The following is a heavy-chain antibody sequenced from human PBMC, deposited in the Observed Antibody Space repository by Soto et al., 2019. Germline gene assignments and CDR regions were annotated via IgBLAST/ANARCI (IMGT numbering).Heavy chain of an antibody. Sequence: GSLRLSCAASGFTFSSYAMSWVRQAPGKGLEWVSAISGSGGSTYYADSVKGRFTISRDNSKNTLYLQMNSLRAEDTAVYYCANMYYYDSSGPESAFDIWGQGTMVTV. CDR2: ISGSGGST. J-gene: IGHJ3*02. CDR1: GFTFSSYA. D-gene: IGHD3-22*01. V-gene: IGHV3-23*01. CDR3: ANMYYYDSSGPESAFDI.